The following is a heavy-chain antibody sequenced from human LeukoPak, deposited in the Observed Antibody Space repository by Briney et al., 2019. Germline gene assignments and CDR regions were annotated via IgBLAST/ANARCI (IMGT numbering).Heavy chain of an antibody. D-gene: IGHD7-27*01. J-gene: IGHJ4*02. CDR2: ISNDGSKK. V-gene: IGHV3-30*03. CDR3: ARGDVDLGI. Sequence: GGSLRLSCAVSGFTFSSYGMHWVRQAPGKGLDWVTVISNDGSKKYYANSVKGRFTISRDNSKNTLYLQLNSLRAEDTAVYYCARGDVDLGIWGQGTLVAVSS. CDR1: GFTFSSYG.